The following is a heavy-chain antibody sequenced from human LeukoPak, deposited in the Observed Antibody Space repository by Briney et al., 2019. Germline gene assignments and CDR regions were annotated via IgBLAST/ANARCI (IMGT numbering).Heavy chain of an antibody. V-gene: IGHV1-8*03. CDR2: MNPNSGNT. CDR3: ARGVNTYLWFGGDYMDV. J-gene: IGHJ6*03. CDR1: GYTFTSYD. D-gene: IGHD3-16*01. Sequence: ASVRVSCMASGYTFTSYDINWVRQATGQGREWMGWMNPNSGNTSYAQKFQGRVTITRNTSISTAYMELSSLRSEDTAVYYGARGVNTYLWFGGDYMDVWGKGSTVTVSS.